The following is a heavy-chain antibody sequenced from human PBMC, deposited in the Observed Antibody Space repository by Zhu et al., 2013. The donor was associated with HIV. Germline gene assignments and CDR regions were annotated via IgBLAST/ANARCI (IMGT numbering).Heavy chain of an antibody. CDR2: INPSGGST. V-gene: IGHV1-46*01. D-gene: IGHD6-6*01. CDR3: ARGIAARPTRGYFDY. J-gene: IGHJ4*02. CDR1: GYTFTSYY. Sequence: QVQLVQSGAELKKPGASVKVSCKASGYTFTSYYMHWVRQAPGQGLEWMGIINPSGGSTRYAQKFQGRVTLTRDTSTSTVYMELSSLRSEDSAVYYCARGIAARPTRGYFDYWGQGTLVTVSS.